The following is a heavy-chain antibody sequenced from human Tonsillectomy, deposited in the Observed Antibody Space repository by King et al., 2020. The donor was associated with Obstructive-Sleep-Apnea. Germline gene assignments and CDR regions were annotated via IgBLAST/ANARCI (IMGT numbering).Heavy chain of an antibody. J-gene: IGHJ3*02. CDR3: AKDCQMAIIAGAFDI. D-gene: IGHD5-24*01. CDR2: ISASGGAT. CDR1: GFTFRTYA. Sequence: DVQLVESGGDLVQPGGSLRLSCAASGFTFRTYAMNWVRQAPGKGLEWVSGISASGGATYYADSVKGRFTISRDNSKNTLFLQMDSLRVEDTAIYYCAKDCQMAIIAGAFDIWGQGTMVTVSS. V-gene: IGHV3-23*04.